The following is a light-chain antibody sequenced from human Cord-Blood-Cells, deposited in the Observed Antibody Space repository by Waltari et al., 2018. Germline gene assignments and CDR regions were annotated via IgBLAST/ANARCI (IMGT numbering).Light chain of an antibody. CDR3: SSYTSSSTYV. CDR2: DVS. Sequence: QSALPQPASVSGSPGQSTTISCTGTSRDVGGYTYVSWYQQPPVKAPKLMIYDVSNRPSGVSNPFSGSKSGNTASLTISGLQAEDEADYYCSSYTSSSTYVFGTGTKVTVL. V-gene: IGLV2-14*01. CDR1: SRDVGGYTY. J-gene: IGLJ1*01.